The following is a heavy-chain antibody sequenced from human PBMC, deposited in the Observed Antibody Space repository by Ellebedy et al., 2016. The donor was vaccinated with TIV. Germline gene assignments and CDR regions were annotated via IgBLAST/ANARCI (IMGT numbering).Heavy chain of an antibody. V-gene: IGHV3-23*01. J-gene: IGHJ5*02. D-gene: IGHD4-11*01. Sequence: GESLKISXTASGFTFSNNAMAWIRQAPGKGLEWVSGVSGSGGDTLYADSVKGRFIISRDNSNNKIYLQLNSLRAEDTAVYYCARQQYSAKEWFSPWGQGLLVNVSS. CDR1: GFTFSNNA. CDR3: ARQQYSAKEWFSP. CDR2: VSGSGGDT.